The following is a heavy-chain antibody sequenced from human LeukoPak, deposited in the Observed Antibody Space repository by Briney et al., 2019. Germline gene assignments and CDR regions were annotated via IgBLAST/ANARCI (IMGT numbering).Heavy chain of an antibody. Sequence: SETLSLTCTVSGGSISSSSYYWGWHRQRQGKGMEWSGSIYYSGSTYYNPSLKSRVTISVDTPKNQFSLKLSSVTAADTAVYYCARHVGSSWYQWIDYWGQGTLVTVSS. D-gene: IGHD6-13*01. J-gene: IGHJ4*02. CDR1: GGSISSSSYY. CDR2: IYYSGST. CDR3: ARHVGSSWYQWIDY. V-gene: IGHV4-39*01.